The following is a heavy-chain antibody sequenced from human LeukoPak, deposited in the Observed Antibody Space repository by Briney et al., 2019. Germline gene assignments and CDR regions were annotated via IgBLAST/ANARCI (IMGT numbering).Heavy chain of an antibody. V-gene: IGHV3-7*01. D-gene: IGHD1-26*01. CDR2: IKEDGSEK. Sequence: GGSLRLSCAASGFTFSDYYMSWVRQAPGKGLEWVSNIKEDGSEKYYVDSVKGRFTISRDNAKNSLYLQMNSLRAEDTAVYYCAKARGVGASHYMDVWGKGTTVTVSS. CDR3: AKARGVGASHYMDV. J-gene: IGHJ6*03. CDR1: GFTFSDYY.